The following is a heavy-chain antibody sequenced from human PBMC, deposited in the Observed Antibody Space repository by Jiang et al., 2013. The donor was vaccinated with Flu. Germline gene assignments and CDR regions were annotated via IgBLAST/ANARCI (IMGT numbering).Heavy chain of an antibody. CDR3: ARGVPAADPQFDY. CDR2: IYYSGST. D-gene: IGHD2-2*01. CDR1: GGSISSYY. V-gene: IGHV4-59*01. Sequence: GLVKPSETLSLTCTVSGGSISSYYWSWIRQPPGKGLEWIGYIYYSGSTNYNPSLKSRVTISVDTSKNQFSLKLSSVTAADTAVYYCARGVPAADPQFDYWGQGTLVTVSS. J-gene: IGHJ4*02.